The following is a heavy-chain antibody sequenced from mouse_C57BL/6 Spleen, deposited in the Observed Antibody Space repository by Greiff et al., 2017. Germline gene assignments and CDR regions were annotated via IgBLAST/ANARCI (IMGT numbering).Heavy chain of an antibody. CDR2: IYPRSGNT. J-gene: IGHJ1*03. D-gene: IGHD1-1*01. CDR1: GYTFTSYG. CDR3: ARGEVNYYGSSYGYFDV. V-gene: IGHV1-81*01. Sequence: QVQLQQSGAELARPGASVKLSCKASGYTFTSYGISWVKQRTGQGLEWIGEIYPRSGNTYYNEKFKGKATLTADKSSSTAYMELRSLTSEDSAVYFCARGEVNYYGSSYGYFDVWGTGTTVTVSS.